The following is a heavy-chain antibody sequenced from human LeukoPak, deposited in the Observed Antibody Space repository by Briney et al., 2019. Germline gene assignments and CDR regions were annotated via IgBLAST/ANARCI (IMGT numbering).Heavy chain of an antibody. CDR1: GGSISSGGYY. V-gene: IGHV4-31*03. CDR2: IYFTGLT. Sequence: SQTLSLTCTVSGGSISSGGYYWSWIRQYPGKGLGWIGYIYFTGLTDYNPSLKSRVNLSVDTSKNQFSLKLTSVTAADTAVYYCARAGSITGPTNFYYGMDVWGQGTTVTVSS. J-gene: IGHJ6*02. CDR3: ARAGSITGPTNFYYGMDV. D-gene: IGHD1-7*01.